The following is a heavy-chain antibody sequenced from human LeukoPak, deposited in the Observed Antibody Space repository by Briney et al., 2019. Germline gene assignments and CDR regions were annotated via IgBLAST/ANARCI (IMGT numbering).Heavy chain of an antibody. D-gene: IGHD5-24*01. Sequence: SVKVSCKASGGTFSSYAISWVRQAPGQGLEWMGGIIPIFGTANYAQKFQGRVTITTDESTSTAYMELSSMRSEDTAVYYCARTATIGYYFDYWGQGTLVTVSS. J-gene: IGHJ4*02. CDR3: ARTATIGYYFDY. CDR1: GGTFSSYA. V-gene: IGHV1-69*05. CDR2: IIPIFGTA.